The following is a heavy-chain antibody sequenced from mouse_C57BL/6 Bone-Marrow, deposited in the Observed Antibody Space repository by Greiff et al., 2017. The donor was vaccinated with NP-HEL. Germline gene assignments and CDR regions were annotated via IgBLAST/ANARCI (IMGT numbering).Heavy chain of an antibody. CDR1: GYTFTSYW. D-gene: IGHD3-2*02. J-gene: IGHJ3*01. Sequence: QVHVKQPGAELVMPGASVKLSCKASGYTFTSYWMHWVKQRPGQGLEWIGEIDPSDSYTNYNQKFKGKSTLTVDKSSSTAYIQLSSLTSEDSAVYYCARDWDSSGYGFAYWGQGTLVTVSA. V-gene: IGHV1-69*01. CDR2: IDPSDSYT. CDR3: ARDWDSSGYGFAY.